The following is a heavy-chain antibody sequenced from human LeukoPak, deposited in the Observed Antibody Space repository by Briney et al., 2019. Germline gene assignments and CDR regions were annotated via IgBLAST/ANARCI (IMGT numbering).Heavy chain of an antibody. CDR1: GFTFSSYW. CDR2: IKQDGSEK. D-gene: IGHD6-13*01. Sequence: PGGSLRLSCAASGFTFSSYWMSWVSQAPGKGLEWVANIKQDGSEKYYVDSVKGRFTISRDNAKNSLYLQMNSLRAEDTAVYYCARDPGYSSSWSENDAFDIWGQGTMVTVSS. V-gene: IGHV3-7*01. CDR3: ARDPGYSSSWSENDAFDI. J-gene: IGHJ3*02.